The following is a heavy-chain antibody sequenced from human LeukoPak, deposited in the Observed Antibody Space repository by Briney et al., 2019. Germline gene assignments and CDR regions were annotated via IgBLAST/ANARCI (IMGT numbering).Heavy chain of an antibody. CDR3: ARDAADYNDTSGYYDGFDI. CDR1: GFTFTSYD. D-gene: IGHD3-22*01. CDR2: ISGSGGST. J-gene: IGHJ3*02. Sequence: AGGSLRLSCAASGFTFTSYDMNWVRQAPGKGLEWVSTISGSGGSTFYADSVKGRFTISRDNSKNILYLQMNSLRAEDTAVYYCARDAADYNDTSGYYDGFDIWGQGIMVTVSS. V-gene: IGHV3-23*01.